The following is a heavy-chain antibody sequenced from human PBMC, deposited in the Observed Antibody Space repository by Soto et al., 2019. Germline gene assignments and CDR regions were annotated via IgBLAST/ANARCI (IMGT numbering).Heavy chain of an antibody. CDR2: INHSGST. J-gene: IGHJ2*01. CDR3: ARGHKTYGGNWYFDL. CDR1: GGSFSGYY. Sequence: QVQLQQWGAGLLKPSETLSLTCAVYGGSFSGYYWSWIRQPPGKGLEWIGEINHSGSTNYNPSLKSRLTISVDTSKNQFSLKLSSVTAAVTAIYYCARGHKTYGGNWYFDLWGRGTLVTVSS. D-gene: IGHD2-15*01. V-gene: IGHV4-34*01.